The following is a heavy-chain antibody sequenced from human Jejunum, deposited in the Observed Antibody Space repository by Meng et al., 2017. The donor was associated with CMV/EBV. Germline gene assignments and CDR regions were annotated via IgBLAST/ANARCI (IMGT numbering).Heavy chain of an antibody. CDR2: MRGGGGTT. CDR3: AKAAQRPYYYYARDV. V-gene: IGHV3-23*01. J-gene: IGHJ6*02. Sequence: GCTFGSYAMSWVGQAPGKGLEWVEGMRGGGGTTYYADSLKGGVTIAGDNSKRTLYLEMNSLRGEDTAVYYCAKAAQRPYYYYARDVWGQGTTVTVSS. CDR1: GCTFGSYA. D-gene: IGHD6-6*01.